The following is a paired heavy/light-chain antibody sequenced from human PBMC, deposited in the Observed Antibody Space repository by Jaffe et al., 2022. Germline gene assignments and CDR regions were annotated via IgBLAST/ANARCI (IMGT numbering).Heavy chain of an antibody. J-gene: IGHJ4*02. CDR1: GYSFTNYW. V-gene: IGHV5-51*01. D-gene: IGHD2-2*01. CDR2: IYPGDSDT. Sequence: EVQLVQSGAEVKKPGESLKISCKGSGYSFTNYWIAWVRQMPGKGLEWMGIIYPGDSDTRYSPSFQGQVTISVDKSITTAYLQWNSLKASDTAMYYCARHALGYCSSSECSSRRGLDRPFDYWGQGTLVTVSS. CDR3: ARHALGYCSSSECSSRRGLDRPFDY.
Light chain of an antibody. CDR1: QSVLYSPNNKNY. Sequence: DIVMTQSPDSLAVSLGERATINCKSSQSVLYSPNNKNYLAWYQQKPGQPPKLLIYWASTRESGVPDRFSGSGSGTDFTLTISSLQADDVAVYYCQQYYSSPPLTFGGGTKVEIK. V-gene: IGKV4-1*01. J-gene: IGKJ4*01. CDR2: WAS. CDR3: QQYYSSPPLT.